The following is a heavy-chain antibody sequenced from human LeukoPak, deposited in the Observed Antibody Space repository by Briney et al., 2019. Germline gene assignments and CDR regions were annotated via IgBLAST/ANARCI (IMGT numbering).Heavy chain of an antibody. D-gene: IGHD5-12*01. V-gene: IGHV3-23*01. CDR2: ISGSGGST. CDR3: AKDRQIVATILDY. Sequence: GGSLRLSCAASGFTFNKSWMTWVRQAPGKGLEWVSAISGSGGSTYYADSVKGRFTISRDNSKNTLYLQMNSLRAEDTAVYYCAKDRQIVATILDYWGQGTLVTVSS. J-gene: IGHJ4*02. CDR1: GFTFNKSW.